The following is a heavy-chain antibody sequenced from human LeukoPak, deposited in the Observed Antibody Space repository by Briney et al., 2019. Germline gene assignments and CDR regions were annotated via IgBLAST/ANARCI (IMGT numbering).Heavy chain of an antibody. CDR3: ARGRVEMATIDFDY. Sequence: SETLSLTCAVYGGSFSGYYWSWIRQPPGKGLEWIGEINHSGSTNYNPSLKSRVTISVDTSKNQFSLKLSSVTAADMAMYYCARGRVEMATIDFDYWGQGTLVTVSS. V-gene: IGHV4-34*01. D-gene: IGHD5-24*01. CDR2: INHSGST. CDR1: GGSFSGYY. J-gene: IGHJ4*02.